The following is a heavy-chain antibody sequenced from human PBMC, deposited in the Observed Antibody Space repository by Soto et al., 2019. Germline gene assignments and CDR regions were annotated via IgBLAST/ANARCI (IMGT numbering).Heavy chain of an antibody. D-gene: IGHD5-12*01. CDR1: GFTFSSYA. Sequence: GGSLRLSCAASGFTFSSYAMIWVRQAPGKGLEWVSAISGSGGSTYYADSVKGRFTISRDNSKNTLYLQMNSLRAEDTAVYYCAREVEMATIPNWFDPWGQGTLVTVSS. CDR2: ISGSGGST. CDR3: AREVEMATIPNWFDP. J-gene: IGHJ5*02. V-gene: IGHV3-23*01.